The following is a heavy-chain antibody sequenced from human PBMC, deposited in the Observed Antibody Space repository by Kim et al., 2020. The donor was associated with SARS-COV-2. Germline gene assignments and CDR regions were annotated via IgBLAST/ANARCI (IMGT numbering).Heavy chain of an antibody. Sequence: NPSLKGRVTISVDTSKNQFSLKLSSVTAADTAVYYCVVGVAAAGRTVFDYWGQGTLVTVSS. J-gene: IGHJ4*02. V-gene: IGHV4-39*01. CDR3: VVGVAAAGRTVFDY. D-gene: IGHD6-13*01.